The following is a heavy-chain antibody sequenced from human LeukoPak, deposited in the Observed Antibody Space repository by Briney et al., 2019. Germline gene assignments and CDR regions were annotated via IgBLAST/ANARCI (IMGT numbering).Heavy chain of an antibody. D-gene: IGHD2-2*01. CDR2: IIPIFGTA. Sequence: SVKVSCKASGGTFSSYAISWVRQAPGQGLGWMGGIIPIFGTANYAQKFQGRVTITADESTSTAYMELSSLRSEDTAVYYCARDLLGYCSSTSCPRTGYGMDVWGKGTTVTVSS. J-gene: IGHJ6*04. V-gene: IGHV1-69*13. CDR3: ARDLLGYCSSTSCPRTGYGMDV. CDR1: GGTFSSYA.